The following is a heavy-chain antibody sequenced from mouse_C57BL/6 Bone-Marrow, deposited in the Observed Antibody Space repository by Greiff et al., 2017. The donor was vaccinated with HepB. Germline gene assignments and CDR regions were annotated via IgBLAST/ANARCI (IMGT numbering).Heavy chain of an antibody. V-gene: IGHV1-15*01. J-gene: IGHJ1*03. CDR3: TWGVNYWYFDV. CDR1: GYTFTDYE. Sequence: QVQLKESGAELVRPGASVTLSCKASGYTFTDYEMHWVKQTPVHGLEWIGAIDPETGGTAYNQKFKGKALLTADKSSSTAYMELRSLTSEDSAVYYCTWGVNYWYFDVWGTGTTVTVSS. CDR2: IDPETGGT. D-gene: IGHD2-2*01.